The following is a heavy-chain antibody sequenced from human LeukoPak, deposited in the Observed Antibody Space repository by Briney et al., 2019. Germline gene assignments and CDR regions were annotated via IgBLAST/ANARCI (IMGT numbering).Heavy chain of an antibody. CDR1: GFTFSNYW. D-gene: IGHD3-22*01. CDR2: IDNAGSIT. J-gene: IGHJ4*02. Sequence: GGSLRLSCAASGFTFSNYWIHWVRQAPGKGLVWVSRIDNAGSITTYADSVKGRFTISRDNAENTLYLQRNSLRVEDTAVYYCVRSAFHAGSGNYYDYWGQGTLVTVSS. CDR3: VRSAFHAGSGNYYDY. V-gene: IGHV3-74*03.